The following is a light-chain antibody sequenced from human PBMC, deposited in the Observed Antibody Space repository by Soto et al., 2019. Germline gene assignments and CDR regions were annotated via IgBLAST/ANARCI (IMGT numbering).Light chain of an antibody. Sequence: EIVRTQSPAILSVSPGERATLSCRASQSVSSSYLAWYQQKPGQAPRLLIYGASSRATGIPDRFSGSGSGTDFNLTISRLETEDFAVYECQQYGSSTVTFGQGTKLDIK. V-gene: IGKV3-20*01. J-gene: IGKJ1*01. CDR2: GAS. CDR3: QQYGSSTVT. CDR1: QSVSSSY.